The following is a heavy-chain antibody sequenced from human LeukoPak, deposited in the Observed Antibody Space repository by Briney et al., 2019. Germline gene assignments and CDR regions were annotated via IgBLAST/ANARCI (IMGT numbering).Heavy chain of an antibody. V-gene: IGHV3-49*03. CDR2: IRSKAYGGTT. CDR3: TRASGFWGSYRYRATDY. J-gene: IGHJ4*02. D-gene: IGHD3-16*02. Sequence: GGSLRLSCAASGFTFSSYAMSWFRQAPGKGLEWVGFIRSKAYGGTTEYAASVKGRFTISRDDSKSIAYLQMNSLKTEDTAVYYCTRASGFWGSYRYRATDYWGQGTLVTVSS. CDR1: GFTFSSYA.